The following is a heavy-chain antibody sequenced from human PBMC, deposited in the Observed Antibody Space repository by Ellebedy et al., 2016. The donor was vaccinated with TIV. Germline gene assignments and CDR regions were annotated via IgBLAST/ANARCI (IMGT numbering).Heavy chain of an antibody. CDR3: ARIDSWQPIDD. CDR2: IYNSGST. CDR1: GGSISSGNYY. Sequence: MPGGSLRLSCTVSGGSISSGNYYWIWIRQHPGKGLEWIGHIYNSGSTYYNPSFKSRVTLSADTSKNHFSLNLTSVTAADTAVYYCARIDSWQPIDDWGQGILVTVSS. V-gene: IGHV4-39*02. J-gene: IGHJ4*02. D-gene: IGHD3-9*01.